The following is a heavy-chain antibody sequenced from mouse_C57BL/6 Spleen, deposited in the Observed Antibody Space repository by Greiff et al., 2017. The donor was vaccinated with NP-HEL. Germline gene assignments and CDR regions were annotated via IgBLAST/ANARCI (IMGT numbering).Heavy chain of an antibody. CDR3: TRSRGYGYDGHFDV. CDR1: GYTFTSYW. CDR2: IYPGNSDT. Sequence: EVQLQQSGTVLARPGASVKMSCKTSGYTFTSYWMHWVKQRPGQGLEWIGAIYPGNSDTSYNQKFKGKAKLTAVTSASTAYMELSSLTNEDSAVYYCTRSRGYGYDGHFDVWGTGTTVTVSS. D-gene: IGHD2-2*01. V-gene: IGHV1-5*01. J-gene: IGHJ1*03.